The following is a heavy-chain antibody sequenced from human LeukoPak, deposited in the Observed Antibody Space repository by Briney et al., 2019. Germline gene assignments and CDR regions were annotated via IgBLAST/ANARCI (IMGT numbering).Heavy chain of an antibody. CDR2: INHSGST. D-gene: IGHD1-26*01. V-gene: IGHV4-34*01. CDR3: ARDGGSYGRGAFDI. Sequence: PSETLSLTCAVYGGSFSGYYWSWIRQPPGKGLEWIGEINHSGSTNYNPSLKSRVTISVDTSKNQFSLKLSSVTAADTAVYYCARDGGSYGRGAFDIWGQGTMVTVSS. CDR1: GGSFSGYY. J-gene: IGHJ3*02.